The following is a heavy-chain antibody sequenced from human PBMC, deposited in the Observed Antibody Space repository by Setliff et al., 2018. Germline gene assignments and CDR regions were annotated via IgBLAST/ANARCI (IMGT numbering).Heavy chain of an antibody. CDR3: ARGTCANSWARFDF. CDR2: MYHNGDT. J-gene: IGHJ4*02. Sequence: ASETLSLTCAVSDDSTRNNNYFWAWIRQPPGKGLEWIGFMYHNGDTHYSPSLKSRVSLSVDTSKRQVSLKLNTATAADTAVYYCARGTCANSWARFDFWGRGTLVTVSS. D-gene: IGHD2-15*01. CDR1: DDSTRNNNYF. V-gene: IGHV4-30-4*08.